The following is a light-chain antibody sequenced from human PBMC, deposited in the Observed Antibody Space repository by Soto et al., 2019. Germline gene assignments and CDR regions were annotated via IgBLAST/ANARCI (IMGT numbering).Light chain of an antibody. V-gene: IGKV2D-29*01. CDR2: EVS. J-gene: IGKJ1*01. CDR1: QSLLHSDGKTY. Sequence: DIVMTQTPLSLSVTPGQPASISCKSSQSLLHSDGKTYLYWYLQRSGQPPQLLIHEVSNRFSGVPDRFSGSGSVTEFTLEISRVEAEDVGIYYCMQSIQLPRTFGQGTKVEIK. CDR3: MQSIQLPRT.